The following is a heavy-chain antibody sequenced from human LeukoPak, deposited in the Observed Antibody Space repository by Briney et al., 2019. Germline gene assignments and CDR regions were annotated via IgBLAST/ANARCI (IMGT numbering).Heavy chain of an antibody. CDR3: ARGDIVVLTAGIPHNWFDP. CDR1: GYTFTSYD. D-gene: IGHD2-2*02. Sequence: GASVKVSCKASGYTFTSYDINWVRQATGQGLEWMGWINPNSGGTNYAQKFQGRVTMTRDTSISTAYMELSRLRSDDTAVYYCARGDIVVLTAGIPHNWFDPWGQGTLVTVSS. J-gene: IGHJ5*02. V-gene: IGHV1-2*02. CDR2: INPNSGGT.